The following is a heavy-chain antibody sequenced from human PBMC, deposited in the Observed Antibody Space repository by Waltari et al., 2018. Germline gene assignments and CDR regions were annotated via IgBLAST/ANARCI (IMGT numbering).Heavy chain of an antibody. CDR3: AKRPSYDFWSGRDAFDI. D-gene: IGHD3-3*01. Sequence: EVQLLESGGGLVQPGGSLRLSCAASGFTFSSYAMSWVRQAPGRGLEWVSAISGSGGSTYYADSVKGRFTISRDNSKNTLYLQMNSLRAEDTAVYYCAKRPSYDFWSGRDAFDIWGQGTMVTVSS. V-gene: IGHV3-23*01. CDR1: GFTFSSYA. CDR2: ISGSGGST. J-gene: IGHJ3*02.